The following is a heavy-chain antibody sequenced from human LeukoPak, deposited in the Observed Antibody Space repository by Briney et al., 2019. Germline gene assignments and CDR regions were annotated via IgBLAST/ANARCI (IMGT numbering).Heavy chain of an antibody. CDR2: INPNSGGT. D-gene: IGHD3-22*01. J-gene: IGHJ4*02. CDR3: ARTRRRYYYDSSGYYDLGY. Sequence: GASVKVSCKASGYTFTGYYMHWVRQAPGQGLEWMGRINPNSGGTNYAQKFQGRVTMARDTSISTAYMELGRLRSDDTAVYYCARTRRRYYYDSSGYYDLGYWGQGTLVTVSS. V-gene: IGHV1-2*06. CDR1: GYTFTGYY.